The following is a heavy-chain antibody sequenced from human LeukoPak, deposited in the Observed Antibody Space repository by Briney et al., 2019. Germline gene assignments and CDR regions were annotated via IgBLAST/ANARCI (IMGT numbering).Heavy chain of an antibody. V-gene: IGHV3-9*01. CDR3: AKVPHYYGSGSYRDPAFDM. Sequence: GGSLRLSCAASGFTFDDYAMHWVRQVPGKGLEWVAGISRNSDSIGYADSVKGRFTISRDNAKNSLYLQMSSLRAEDTALYYCAKVPHYYGSGSYRDPAFDMWGQGTMVTVSS. D-gene: IGHD3-10*01. J-gene: IGHJ3*02. CDR2: ISRNSDSI. CDR1: GFTFDDYA.